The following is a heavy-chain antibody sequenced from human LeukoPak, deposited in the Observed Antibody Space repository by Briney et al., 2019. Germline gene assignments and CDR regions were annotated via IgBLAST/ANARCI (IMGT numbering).Heavy chain of an antibody. Sequence: SETLSLTCSVCGGSISRFGYNWGRIRQPPGKGLEWIGSIFYSGSANYNPSLKSRVTISLDTSKNQFSLKLTSLTAADTAVYYCERAPPPLFYPYADPRSFDYWGQGTLVTVSS. V-gene: IGHV4-39*01. D-gene: IGHD3-9*01. CDR3: ERAPPPLFYPYADPRSFDY. CDR1: GGSISRFGYN. CDR2: IFYSGSA. J-gene: IGHJ4*02.